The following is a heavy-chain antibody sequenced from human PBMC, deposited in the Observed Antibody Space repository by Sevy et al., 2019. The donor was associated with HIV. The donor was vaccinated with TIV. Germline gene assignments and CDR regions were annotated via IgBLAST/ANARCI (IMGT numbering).Heavy chain of an antibody. CDR2: ISSDGSPT. CDR3: ARGYSYGYGMDV. J-gene: IGHJ6*02. D-gene: IGHD5-18*01. CDR1: GFTFSSYW. Sequence: GGSLRLSCEASGFTFSSYWMHWVRQSPGKGLVWVSRISSDGSPTNYADSVKGRFTISRDNAKNTLYLQMNSLRAEDTALYSCARGYSYGYGMDVWGQGTTVTGSS. V-gene: IGHV3-74*01.